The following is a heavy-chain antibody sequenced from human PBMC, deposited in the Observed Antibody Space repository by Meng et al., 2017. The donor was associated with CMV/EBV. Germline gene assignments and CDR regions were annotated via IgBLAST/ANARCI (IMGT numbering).Heavy chain of an antibody. CDR2: ISAYNGNT. CDR1: GYTFTSYG. V-gene: IGHV1-18*01. J-gene: IGHJ6*02. CDR3: ARGYDFWSGPTRTYYYYGMDV. Sequence: ASVKVSCKASGYTFTSYGISWVRQAPGQGLEWMGWISAYNGNTNYAQKLQGRVTMTTDTSTSTAYMELRSLRSDDTAVYYCARGYDFWSGPTRTYYYYGMDVWGQGTTVTVSS. D-gene: IGHD3-3*01.